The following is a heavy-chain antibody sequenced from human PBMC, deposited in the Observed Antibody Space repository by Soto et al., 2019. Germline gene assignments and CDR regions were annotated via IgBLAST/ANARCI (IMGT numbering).Heavy chain of an antibody. CDR3: AKGGGYVGWFDP. CDR1: GYTFTNYY. Sequence: GASVKVSCKASGYTFTNYYIYWVRQAPGQGLEWMGIINPSGGSTSYAQKFQGRVTMTRDTSTSTVYMELSSLRSEDTAVYYCAKGGGYVGWFDPWGQGTLVTVSS. V-gene: IGHV1-46*01. CDR2: INPSGGST. D-gene: IGHD5-12*01. J-gene: IGHJ5*02.